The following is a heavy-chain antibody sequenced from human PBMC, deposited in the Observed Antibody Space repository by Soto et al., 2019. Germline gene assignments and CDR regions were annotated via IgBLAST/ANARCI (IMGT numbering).Heavy chain of an antibody. Sequence: ASVKVSCKTSGYFFNDYHMHWVRKAPGQGLEWMGWINPKNGDTNYAQKFQDRVTMTRDTSISTVYIELSRLTSDDQWPPWRGYFASWGQGTLVTVSS. CDR1: GYFFNDYH. J-gene: IGHJ4*02. CDR2: INPKNGDT. V-gene: IGHV1-2*02. CDR3: GYFAS. D-gene: IGHD1-1*01.